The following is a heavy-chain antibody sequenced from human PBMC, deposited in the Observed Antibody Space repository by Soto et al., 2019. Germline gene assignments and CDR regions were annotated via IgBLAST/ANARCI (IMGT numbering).Heavy chain of an antibody. CDR2: IWNDGSHA. CDR3: ARDQTDSGGYSDS. Sequence: QVQLVESGGGVVQPGGSLRLSCEGSGFPFRSYGIQWVRQAPGKGLEWLGIIWNDGSHAYYADSVKGRFTISRDNSKNTVFLQVSNLRAEDTAVYFCARDQTDSGGYSDSWGQGTLVTVSS. D-gene: IGHD2-15*01. V-gene: IGHV3-33*01. J-gene: IGHJ4*02. CDR1: GFPFRSYG.